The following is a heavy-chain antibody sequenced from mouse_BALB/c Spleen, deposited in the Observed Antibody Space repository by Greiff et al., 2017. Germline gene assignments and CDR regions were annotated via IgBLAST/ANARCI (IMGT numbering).Heavy chain of an antibody. D-gene: IGHD3-1*01. J-gene: IGHJ4*01. Sequence: EVKVVESGGGLVQPKGSLKLSCAASGFTFNTYAMNWVRQAPGKGLEWVARIRSISNNYATYYADSVKDRFTISRDDSQSMLYLQMNNLKTEDTAMYYCVRHGNRAHAMDYWGQGTSVTVSS. CDR1: GFTFNTYA. CDR3: VRHGNRAHAMDY. CDR2: IRSISNNYAT. V-gene: IGHV10-1*02.